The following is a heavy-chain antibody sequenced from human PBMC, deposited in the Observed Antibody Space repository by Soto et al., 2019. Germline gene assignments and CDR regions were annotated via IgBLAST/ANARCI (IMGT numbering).Heavy chain of an antibody. CDR3: ARVFRLAVESSCSEY. CDR2: ISAYNGNP. J-gene: IGHJ4*02. D-gene: IGHD6-19*01. V-gene: IGHV1-18*01. CDR1: GYKFTGYG. Sequence: ASVKVSCKASGYKFTGYGIGWVRQAPGQGLEWMGWISAYNGNPSYAQKFQGRVTMTTDTSTSTAYMELRRLRADDTAVYFCARVFRLAVESSCSEYWGQGTLVTVSA.